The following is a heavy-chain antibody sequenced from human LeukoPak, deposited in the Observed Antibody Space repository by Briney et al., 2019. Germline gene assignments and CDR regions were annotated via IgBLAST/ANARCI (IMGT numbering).Heavy chain of an antibody. J-gene: IGHJ4*02. CDR2: IIPIFGTA. CDR1: GGTFSSYA. V-gene: IGHV1-69*01. Sequence: GSSVKVSCKASGGTFSSYAISWVRQAPGQGLEWMGGIIPIFGTANYAQKFQGRVTITADESTSTAYMELSSLRSEDMAVYYCARDSGSYYDILTGYRPPDYWGQGTLVTVSS. CDR3: ARDSGSYYDILTGYRPPDY. D-gene: IGHD3-9*01.